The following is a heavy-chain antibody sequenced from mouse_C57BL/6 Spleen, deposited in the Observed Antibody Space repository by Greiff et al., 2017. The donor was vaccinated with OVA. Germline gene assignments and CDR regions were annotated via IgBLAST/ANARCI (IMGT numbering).Heavy chain of an antibody. D-gene: IGHD2-4*01. CDR1: GYTFTSYW. Sequence: QVQLQQPGAELVMPGASVKLSCKASGYTFTSYWLHWVKQRPGQGLEWIGGIDPSDSDTNYNQKFKGKSTLTVDKSSSTAYMQLSSLTSEDSAVYYCAYCDYGEFDYWGQGTLVTVSA. V-gene: IGHV1-69*01. CDR3: AYCDYGEFDY. CDR2: IDPSDSDT. J-gene: IGHJ3*01.